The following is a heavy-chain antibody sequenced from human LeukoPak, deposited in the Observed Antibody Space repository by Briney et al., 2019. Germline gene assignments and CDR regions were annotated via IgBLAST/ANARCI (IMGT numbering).Heavy chain of an antibody. J-gene: IGHJ4*02. CDR1: GGSSTNYF. Sequence: PSETLSLTCVLYGGSSTNYFWSWIRQPPGKGVEWIGEINHSGFTNSNPSLKSRATISIDTSKKQFSLKLTSVTAADTAIYYCARLDFLSGFYAFGYWGQGSLVTVSS. CDR2: INHSGFT. V-gene: IGHV4-34*01. CDR3: ARLDFLSGFYAFGY. D-gene: IGHD3-3*01.